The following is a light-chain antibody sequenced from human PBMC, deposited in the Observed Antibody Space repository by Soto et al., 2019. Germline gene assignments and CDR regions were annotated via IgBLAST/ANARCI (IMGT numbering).Light chain of an antibody. Sequence: ERVLTQSPGTLSLSPGERATLFCRASQTIASDFLAWYQLIPGQAPRLLIYNASRRAAGIPDRFRGSGSGTDFTLTISSLEPEDSAVYYCQQYSTTSPRYSFGQGTKLEIK. J-gene: IGKJ2*03. CDR2: NAS. V-gene: IGKV3-20*01. CDR1: QTIASDF. CDR3: QQYSTTSPRYS.